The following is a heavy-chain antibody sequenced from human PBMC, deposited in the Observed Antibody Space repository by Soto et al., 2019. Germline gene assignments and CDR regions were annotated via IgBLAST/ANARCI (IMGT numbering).Heavy chain of an antibody. Sequence: SETLSLTCAVYGGSFSGYYWTWIRQPPGTGLEWIGEINHSGSTNYNPSLRSRLTISLDTSKNQFSLRLTSVTAADTAVYYCAREDSSGYKFFDHGGQGTLVTVSS. J-gene: IGHJ4*02. D-gene: IGHD3-22*01. CDR1: GGSFSGYY. V-gene: IGHV4-34*01. CDR2: INHSGST. CDR3: AREDSSGYKFFDH.